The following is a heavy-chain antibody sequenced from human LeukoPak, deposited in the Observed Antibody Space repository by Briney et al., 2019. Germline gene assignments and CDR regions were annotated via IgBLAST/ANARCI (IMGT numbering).Heavy chain of an antibody. V-gene: IGHV4-38-2*02. CDR2: IYHSGST. CDR1: GYSISSGYY. Sequence: SETLSLTCTVSGYSISSGYYWGWIRQPPEKGLEWIGSIYHSGSTHYNPSLKSRVTISVDTSKNQFSLKLSSVTAADTAVYYCARVYSSSWYNFDYWGQGTLVTVSS. D-gene: IGHD6-13*01. CDR3: ARVYSSSWYNFDY. J-gene: IGHJ4*02.